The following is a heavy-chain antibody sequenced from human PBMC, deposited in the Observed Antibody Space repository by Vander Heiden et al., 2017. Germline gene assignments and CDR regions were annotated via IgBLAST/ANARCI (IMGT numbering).Heavy chain of an antibody. V-gene: IGHV3-23*01. CDR3: AKITGRGYSYGTAFDY. CDR2: ISGSGGST. Sequence: EVQLLESGGGLVQPGVSLILSCAASGFTFSSYSMTWVRQAPGSGLEWVSAISGSGGSTYYADSVKGRFTISRDNSKNTLYLQMNSLRAEDTAVYYCAKITGRGYSYGTAFDYWGQGTLVTVSS. J-gene: IGHJ4*02. CDR1: GFTFSSYS. D-gene: IGHD5-18*01.